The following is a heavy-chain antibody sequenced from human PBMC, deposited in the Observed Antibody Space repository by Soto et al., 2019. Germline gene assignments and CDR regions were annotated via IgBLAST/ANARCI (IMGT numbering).Heavy chain of an antibody. J-gene: IGHJ4*02. CDR1: GFTFSSYA. CDR2: ISYDGSNK. D-gene: IGHD2-21*02. CDR3: AVLSYCGGDCYPKVFDY. Sequence: GESLKISCAASGFTFSSYAMHWVRQAPGKGLEWVAVISYDGSNKYYADSVKGRFTISRDNSKNTLYLQMNSLRAEDTAVYYCAVLSYCGGDCYPKVFDYWGQGTLVTVSS. V-gene: IGHV3-30-3*01.